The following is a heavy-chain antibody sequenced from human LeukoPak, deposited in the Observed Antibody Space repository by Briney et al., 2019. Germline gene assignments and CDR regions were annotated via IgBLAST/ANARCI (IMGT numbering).Heavy chain of an antibody. V-gene: IGHV4-59*01. CDR2: IYYSGST. D-gene: IGHD3-22*01. CDR3: ARDGPYYYDSSGYGAFDI. J-gene: IGHJ3*02. Sequence: PSETLSLTCTVSGGSFSSYYWSWLRQPPGKGLEWIGYIYYSGSTNYNPSLKSRVTISVDTSKNQFSLKLSSVTAADTAVYYCARDGPYYYDSSGYGAFDIWGQGTMVTVSS. CDR1: GGSFSSYY.